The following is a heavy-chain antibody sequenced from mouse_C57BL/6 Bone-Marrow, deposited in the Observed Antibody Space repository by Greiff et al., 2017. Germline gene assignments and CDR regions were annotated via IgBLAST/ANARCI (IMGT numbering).Heavy chain of an antibody. V-gene: IGHV1-61*01. J-gene: IGHJ2*03. D-gene: IGHD2-5*01. Sequence: VQLQQPGAELVRPGSSVKLSCKASGYTFTSYWMDWVKQRPGQGLEWIGNIYPSDSETNYNQKFKDKATLTVDKSSSTAYMQLSSLTSEDSAVYYCARRAYYSNFVDYGGRGTGLTVSS. CDR1: GYTFTSYW. CDR2: IYPSDSET. CDR3: ARRAYYSNFVDY.